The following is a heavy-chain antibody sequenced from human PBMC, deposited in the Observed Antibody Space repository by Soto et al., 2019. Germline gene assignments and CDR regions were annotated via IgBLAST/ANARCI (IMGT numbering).Heavy chain of an antibody. V-gene: IGHV1-18*01. CDR2: ISAYNGNT. CDR1: GYTFTSYG. D-gene: IGHD3-9*01. CDR3: ARDGGDDISTGYNYYYYYYGMDV. Sequence: ASVKVSCKASGYTFTSYGISWVRQAPGQGLEWMGWISAYNGNTNYAQKLQGRVTMTTDTSTSTAYMELRSLRSDDTAVYYCARDGGDDISTGYNYYYYYYGMDVWGQGTRVTVSS. J-gene: IGHJ6*02.